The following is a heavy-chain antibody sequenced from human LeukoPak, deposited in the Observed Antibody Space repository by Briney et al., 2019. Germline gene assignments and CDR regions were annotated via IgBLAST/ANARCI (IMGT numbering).Heavy chain of an antibody. D-gene: IGHD1-1*01. J-gene: IGHJ4*02. CDR3: AKGTLVSTGSPPHPPN. V-gene: IGHV3-23*01. CDR2: IAGSDGTT. Sequence: PGGSLRLYCAASGFTFSSYAMSWVRQAPGKGLEWVSAIAGSDGTTFYADSVRGRFTISRDNSKNTLYLQMNSLRTEDTAVYYCAKGTLVSTGSPPHPPNWGQGTLVTVSS. CDR1: GFTFSSYA.